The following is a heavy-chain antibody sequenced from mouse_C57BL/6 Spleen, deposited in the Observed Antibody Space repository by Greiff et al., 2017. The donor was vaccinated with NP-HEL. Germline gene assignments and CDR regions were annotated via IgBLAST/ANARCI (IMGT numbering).Heavy chain of an antibody. Sequence: EVQLVESGGGLVKPGGSLKLSCAASGFTFSSYAMPWVRQTPEKRLEWVATISDGGSYTYYPDNVKGRFTISRDNAKNNLYLQMSHLKSEDTAIYYCARDGQLRAMDYWGQGTSVTVSS. CDR3: ARDGQLRAMDY. J-gene: IGHJ4*01. D-gene: IGHD3-2*02. V-gene: IGHV5-4*01. CDR2: ISDGGSYT. CDR1: GFTFSSYA.